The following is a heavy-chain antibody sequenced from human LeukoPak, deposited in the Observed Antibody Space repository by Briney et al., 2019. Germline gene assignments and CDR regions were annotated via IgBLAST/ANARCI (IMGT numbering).Heavy chain of an antibody. CDR1: GFTFSSYW. Sequence: GGSLRLSCAASGFTFSSYWMHWVRQAPGKGLVWVSRINSDGSSTSYADSVKGRFTISRDNAKNTLYLQMNSLRAEDTAVYYCARVYYDSSGYYYLGGRGLYYYYMDVWGKGATVTISS. CDR2: INSDGSST. V-gene: IGHV3-74*01. CDR3: ARVYYDSSGYYYLGGRGLYYYYMDV. D-gene: IGHD3-22*01. J-gene: IGHJ6*03.